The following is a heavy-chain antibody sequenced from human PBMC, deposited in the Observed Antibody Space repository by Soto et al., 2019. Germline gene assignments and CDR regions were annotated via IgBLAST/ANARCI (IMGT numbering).Heavy chain of an antibody. CDR3: AKEDHVTIAVAGTPADY. CDR1: GFTFSSYG. V-gene: IGHV3-30*18. J-gene: IGHJ4*02. D-gene: IGHD6-19*01. Sequence: QVQLVESGGGVVQPGRSLRLSCTGSGFTFSSYGIHWVRQAPGKGLEWVATISYDGIYKYTADSVNGRFIISRDNSKTAVHLQMNSLRAEDTAVYYCAKEDHVTIAVAGTPADYWGQGTPVTVSS. CDR2: ISYDGIYK.